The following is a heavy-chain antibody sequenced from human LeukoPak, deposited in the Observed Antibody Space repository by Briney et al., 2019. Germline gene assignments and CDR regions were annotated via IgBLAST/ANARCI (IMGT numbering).Heavy chain of an antibody. CDR1: GFPFSSYW. Sequence: SGGSLRLSCAASGFPFSSYWMHWVRQGPGKGLVWVSRINTDESSTSYADSVKGRFTISRDNAKNTLYLQMNSLRAEDTAVYYCARAEMSLRSLDVWGKGTTVTVSS. V-gene: IGHV3-74*01. J-gene: IGHJ6*04. CDR3: ARAEMSLRSLDV. D-gene: IGHD3-3*01. CDR2: INTDESST.